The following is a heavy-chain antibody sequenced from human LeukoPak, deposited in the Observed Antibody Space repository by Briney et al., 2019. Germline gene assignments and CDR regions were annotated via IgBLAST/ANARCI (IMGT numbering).Heavy chain of an antibody. D-gene: IGHD4-17*01. CDR2: IIPILGTA. CDR1: GGTFSSYA. Sequence: ASVKVSCKASGGTFSSYAISWVRQAPGQGLELMGGIIPILGTANYAQKFQGRVTITADKSTSTAYMELSSLRSEDTAVYYCARGPDYGDYFGYWGQGTLVTVSS. J-gene: IGHJ4*02. CDR3: ARGPDYGDYFGY. V-gene: IGHV1-69*06.